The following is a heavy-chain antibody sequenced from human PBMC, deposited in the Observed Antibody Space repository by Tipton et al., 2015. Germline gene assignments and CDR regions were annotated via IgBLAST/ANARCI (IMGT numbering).Heavy chain of an antibody. D-gene: IGHD3-22*01. Sequence: TLSLTCNVSGGSISSSLYYWGWVRQPPGKGLEWIGSIFYSGSTYYNPSLKSRVTISVDTSKNHFSLKLRSVTAADTAVYYCARQTTLGFYDSSGYYFAGHAFDMWGQGTMVTVSS. J-gene: IGHJ3*02. CDR2: IFYSGST. CDR3: ARQTTLGFYDSSGYYFAGHAFDM. CDR1: GGSISSSLYY. V-gene: IGHV4-39*01.